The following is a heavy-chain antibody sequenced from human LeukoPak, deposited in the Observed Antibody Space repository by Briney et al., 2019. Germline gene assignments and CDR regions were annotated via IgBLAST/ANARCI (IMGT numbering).Heavy chain of an antibody. CDR2: IRYDGSNK. Sequence: PGGSLRLSCAASGFTFSSYGMHWVRQAPGKGLEWVAFIRYDGSNKYYADSVKGRFTISRDNSKNTLYLQMNSLRAEDTAVYYCAKAGGRLRLDLDYWGQGTLVTVSS. J-gene: IGHJ4*02. D-gene: IGHD1-1*01. CDR3: AKAGGRLRLDLDY. V-gene: IGHV3-30*02. CDR1: GFTFSSYG.